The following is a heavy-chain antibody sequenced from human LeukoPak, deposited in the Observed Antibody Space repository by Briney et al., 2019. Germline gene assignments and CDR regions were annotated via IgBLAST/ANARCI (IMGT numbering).Heavy chain of an antibody. CDR3: ARWDYYDSSGFSTGVK. J-gene: IGHJ4*02. Sequence: ASVKVSCKASGYTFTSYDINWVRQATGQGLEWMGWMNPNSGNTGYAQKFQGRVTMTRNTSISTAYMELSSLRSEDTAVYYCARWDYYDSSGFSTGVKWGQGTLVTVSS. CDR1: GYTFTSYD. D-gene: IGHD3-22*01. CDR2: MNPNSGNT. V-gene: IGHV1-8*01.